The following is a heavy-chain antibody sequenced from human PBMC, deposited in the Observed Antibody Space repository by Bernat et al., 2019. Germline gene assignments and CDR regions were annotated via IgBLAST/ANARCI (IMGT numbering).Heavy chain of an antibody. J-gene: IGHJ6*02. CDR1: GGTFSSYT. CDR3: ARDSGYDSNGMDV. V-gene: IGHV1-69*08. Sequence: QVQLVQSGAEVKKPGSSVKVSCKASGGTFSSYTISWVRQAPGQGLEWMGRIIRILGIANYAQKFQGRVTITADKSTSTAYMELSSLRSEDTAVYYCARDSGYDSNGMDVWGQGTTVTVSS. D-gene: IGHD5-12*01. CDR2: IIRILGIA.